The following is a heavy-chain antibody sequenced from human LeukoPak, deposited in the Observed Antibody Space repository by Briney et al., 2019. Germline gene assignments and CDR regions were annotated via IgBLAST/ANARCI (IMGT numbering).Heavy chain of an antibody. V-gene: IGHV3-7*01. CDR3: ARDLHSSGWYIRYYYYGMDV. CDR2: IKQDGSEK. CDR1: GFTFSSYW. D-gene: IGHD6-19*01. J-gene: IGHJ6*02. Sequence: GGSLRLSCAASGFTFSSYWMSWVRQAPGKGLEWVANIKQDGSEKYYVDSVKGRFTISRDNAKNSLYLQMNSLRAEDTAVYYCARDLHSSGWYIRYYYYGMDVWGQGTTATVSS.